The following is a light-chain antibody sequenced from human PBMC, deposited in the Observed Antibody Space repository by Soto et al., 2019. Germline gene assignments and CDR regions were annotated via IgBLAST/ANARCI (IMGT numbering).Light chain of an antibody. J-gene: IGKJ1*01. CDR1: QSVSSSY. CDR3: QQYGSSPPWT. CDR2: GAS. V-gene: IGKV3-20*01. Sequence: EIVLTQSPGTLSLPPGERATLSCRASQSVSSSYLAWYQQKPGQAPRLLIYGASSRATGIPDRFSGSGSGTDCTLTISRLEPEDFAVYYCQQYGSSPPWTVGQGTKVEIK.